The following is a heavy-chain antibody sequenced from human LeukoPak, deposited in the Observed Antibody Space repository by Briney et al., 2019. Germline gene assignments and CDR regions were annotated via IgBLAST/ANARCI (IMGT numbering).Heavy chain of an antibody. CDR1: GYTFTSYF. V-gene: IGHV1-46*01. CDR3: ARTAGRTFDY. D-gene: IGHD6-6*01. Sequence: ASVNVSCKASGYTFTSYFMHWVRQAPGQGLECMGIINPSGGSTSYAQKFQGRVTMTRDTSTSTVYMELSSLRSEDTAVYYCARTAGRTFDYWGQGTLVTVFS. J-gene: IGHJ4*02. CDR2: INPSGGST.